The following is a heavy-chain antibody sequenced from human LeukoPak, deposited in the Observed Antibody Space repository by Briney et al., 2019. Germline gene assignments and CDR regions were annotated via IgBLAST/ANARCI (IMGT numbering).Heavy chain of an antibody. D-gene: IGHD5-24*01. CDR2: IVPIFDTT. CDR1: GGTFSKYA. Sequence: ASVKVSCKASGGTFSKYAISWVRQAPGQGLEWMGGIVPIFDTTNYAQKFQGRVTITADKSTSTAYMELSSLRYEDTAMYYCARDRRWLHKEEPYYYYYYIDVWGKGTTVTVSS. V-gene: IGHV1-69*06. J-gene: IGHJ6*03. CDR3: ARDRRWLHKEEPYYYYYYIDV.